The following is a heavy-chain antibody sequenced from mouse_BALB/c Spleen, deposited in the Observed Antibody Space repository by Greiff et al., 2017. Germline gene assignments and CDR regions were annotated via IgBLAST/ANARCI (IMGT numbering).Heavy chain of an antibody. CDR3: TRLGYYENYYAMDD. Sequence: QVQLQQSGAELVKPGASVKLSCKASGYTFTSYYMYWVKQRPGQGLEWIGEINPSNGGTNFNEKFKSKATLTVDKSSSTAYMQLSSLTSEDSAVYYCTRLGYYENYYAMDDWGQGTSVTVSS. CDR2: INPSNGGT. D-gene: IGHD2-3*01. V-gene: IGHV1S81*02. J-gene: IGHJ4*01. CDR1: GYTFTSYY.